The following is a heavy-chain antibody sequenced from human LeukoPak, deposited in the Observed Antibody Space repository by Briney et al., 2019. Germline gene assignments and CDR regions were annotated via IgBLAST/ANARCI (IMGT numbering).Heavy chain of an antibody. V-gene: IGHV3-21*05. CDR3: AGRTSQVAFDY. Sequence: GGSLRLSCAASGFTFSSYAMSWVRQAPGKGLEWVSYISSSSSYTNYADSVKGRFTISRDNAKNSLYLQMNSLRAEDTAVYYCAGRTSQVAFDYWGQGTLVTVSS. J-gene: IGHJ4*02. CDR1: GFTFSSYA. D-gene: IGHD2-2*01. CDR2: ISSSSSYT.